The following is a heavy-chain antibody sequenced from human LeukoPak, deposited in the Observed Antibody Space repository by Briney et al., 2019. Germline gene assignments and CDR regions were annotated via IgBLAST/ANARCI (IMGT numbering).Heavy chain of an antibody. CDR1: GYTFTGYY. CDR2: INAGNGNT. J-gene: IGHJ4*02. Sequence: ASVKVSCKASGYTFTGYYMHWVRQAPGQGLEWMGWINAGNGNTKYAQKLQGRVTMTTDTSTSTAYMELRSLRSDDTAVYYCARVGRDYGDYVLDYWGQGTLVTVSS. CDR3: ARVGRDYGDYVLDY. D-gene: IGHD4-17*01. V-gene: IGHV1-18*04.